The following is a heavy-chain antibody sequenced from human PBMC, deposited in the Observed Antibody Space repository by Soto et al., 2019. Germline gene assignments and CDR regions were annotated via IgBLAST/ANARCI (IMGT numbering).Heavy chain of an antibody. Sequence: GGSLRLSCAASGFTFSSYSMNWVRQAPGKGLEWVSSISSSSSYIYYADSVKGRFTISRDNAKNSLYLQMNSLRAEDTAVYYCARDPDVHLWATGDLVPSYYYYMDVWGKGTTVTVSS. CDR3: ARDPDVHLWATGDLVPSYYYYMDV. V-gene: IGHV3-21*01. D-gene: IGHD4-17*01. J-gene: IGHJ6*03. CDR2: ISSSSSYI. CDR1: GFTFSSYS.